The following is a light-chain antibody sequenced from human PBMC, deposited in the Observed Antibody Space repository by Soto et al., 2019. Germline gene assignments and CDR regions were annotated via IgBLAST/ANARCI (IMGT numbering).Light chain of an antibody. J-gene: IGKJ1*01. Sequence: EIVMTQSPATLSVSPGERATLSCRASQSVSNNLAWYQQKPGQAPRLLIYVASTRATGTPARFSGSGSGTDFTLTISSLQPEDFATYYCQQSYSTPRTFGQGTKVDIK. CDR2: VAS. CDR1: QSVSNN. CDR3: QQSYSTPRT. V-gene: IGKV3-15*01.